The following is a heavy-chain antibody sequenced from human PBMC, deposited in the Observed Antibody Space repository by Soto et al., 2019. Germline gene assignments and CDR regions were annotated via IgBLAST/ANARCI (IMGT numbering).Heavy chain of an antibody. J-gene: IGHJ5*02. V-gene: IGHV4-61*01. D-gene: IGHD3-22*01. CDR3: ARGPQPYYYDSRNGFDP. CDR1: GGSVSSGSYY. CDR2: IYYSGST. Sequence: SETLSLTCTVSGGSVSSGSYYWSWIRQPPGKGLEWIGYIYYSGSTNYNPSLKSRVTISVDTSKNQFSLKLSSVTAADTAVYYCARGPQPYYYDSRNGFDPWGQGTLVTVS.